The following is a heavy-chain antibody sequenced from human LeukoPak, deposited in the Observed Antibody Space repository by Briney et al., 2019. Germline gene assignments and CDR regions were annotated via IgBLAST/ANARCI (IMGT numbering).Heavy chain of an antibody. V-gene: IGHV4-59*01. CDR2: IYYSGST. Sequence: SETLSLTCTVSGGPISSYYWSWIRQPPGKGLEWIGYIYYSGSTNYNPSLKSRVTISVDTSKNQFSLKLSSVTAADTAVYYCARGLDYGVVGHWFDPWGQGTLVTVSS. J-gene: IGHJ5*02. D-gene: IGHD4-17*01. CDR3: ARGLDYGVVGHWFDP. CDR1: GGPISSYY.